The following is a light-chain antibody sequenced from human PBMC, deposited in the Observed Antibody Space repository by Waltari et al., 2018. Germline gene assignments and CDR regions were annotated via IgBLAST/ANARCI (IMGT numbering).Light chain of an antibody. V-gene: IGKV3-20*01. CDR2: GAS. J-gene: IGKJ1*01. Sequence: SCRAGQSVSRSVAWYQQTPGQSPKLRIYGASARATGIPDRFTGSGSGTDFSLTISSLEPEDFAIYFCQHYVRLPATFGQGTKVEIK. CDR1: QSVSRS. CDR3: QHYVRLPAT.